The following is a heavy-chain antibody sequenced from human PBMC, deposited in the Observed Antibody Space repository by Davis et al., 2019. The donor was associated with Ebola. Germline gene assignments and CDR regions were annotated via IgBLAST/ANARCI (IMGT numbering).Heavy chain of an antibody. V-gene: IGHV5-51*01. CDR1: GYAFANYW. Sequence: GESLKISCKASGYAFANYWIAWVRQTPGRGLEWMGMIFPSKSYMKYSPSFEGQVTISVDQSISTAYLQWSSLKASDTAVYYCARGSSGSYSWGRGTLVTVSA. CDR2: IFPSKSYM. CDR3: ARGSSGSYS. D-gene: IGHD6-19*01. J-gene: IGHJ5*02.